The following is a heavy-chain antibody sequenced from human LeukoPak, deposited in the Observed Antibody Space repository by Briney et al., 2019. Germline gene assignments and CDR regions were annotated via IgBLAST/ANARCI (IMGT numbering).Heavy chain of an antibody. D-gene: IGHD5-18*01. CDR3: ARHDSFIPY. CDR1: GFIFSSYA. V-gene: IGHV3-23*01. Sequence: PGGSLRLSCAASGFIFSSYAMSWVRQAPGKGLEWVSGISDNEGKTYYTDSVKGRFTISRDNTKNTVYLQMNNLRADDTAVYFCARHDSFIPYWGQGTLVTVSS. J-gene: IGHJ4*02. CDR2: ISDNEGKT.